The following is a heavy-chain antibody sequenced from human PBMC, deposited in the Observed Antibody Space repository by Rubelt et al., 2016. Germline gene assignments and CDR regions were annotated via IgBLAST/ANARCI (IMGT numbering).Heavy chain of an antibody. V-gene: IGHV3-7*01. CDR2: INQDGSEK. D-gene: IGHD1-26*01. J-gene: IGHJ3*02. CDR1: GFTFSSHW. CDR3: ARDPSPVIVGVYYDAFDI. Sequence: EVRLVESGGGLVKPGGSLRLSCTASGFTFSSHWMSWVRQAPGKGLEWVANINQDGSEKYYVDSVKSRLTISRDHAKNSQYLQMNSLRVEDTAGYYCARDPSPVIVGVYYDAFDIWGQGTMVTVSS.